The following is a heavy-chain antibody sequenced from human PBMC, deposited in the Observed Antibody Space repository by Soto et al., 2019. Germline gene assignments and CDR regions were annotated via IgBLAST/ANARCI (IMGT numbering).Heavy chain of an antibody. V-gene: IGHV3-30*18. D-gene: IGHD2-21*02. J-gene: IGHJ2*01. CDR1: GFTFSACA. CDR3: AKEVGTAMTAITNWHFDL. CDR2: ISSDGSTY. Sequence: QVQLVESGGGVVQPGRSQRLSCAASGFTFSACAMHWVRQSPGKGLEWVAVISSDGSTYYCEDSVKGRFTISRDNSKNTLYLQMDSLRAEDTAVYYCAKEVGTAMTAITNWHFDLWARGTLVTVSS.